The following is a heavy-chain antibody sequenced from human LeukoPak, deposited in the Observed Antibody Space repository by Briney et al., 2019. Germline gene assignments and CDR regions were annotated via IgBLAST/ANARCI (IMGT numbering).Heavy chain of an antibody. CDR2: FDPEDGET. V-gene: IGHV1-24*01. D-gene: IGHD1-14*01. CDR1: GYTLTELS. CDR3: ATARSLEPNYIV. J-gene: IGHJ6*02. Sequence: ASVKVSCKVSGYTLTELSMHWVRQAPGKGLEWMGGFDPEDGETIYAQKFQGRVTMTEDTSTDTAYMELSSLRSEDTAVYYCATARSLEPNYIVWGQGTTVTVSS.